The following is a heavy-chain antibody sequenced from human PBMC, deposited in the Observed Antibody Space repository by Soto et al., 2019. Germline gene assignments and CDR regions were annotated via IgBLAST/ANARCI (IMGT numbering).Heavy chain of an antibody. J-gene: IGHJ6*02. CDR3: ARTTARYSYGRDGPFYFYIGMDV. CDR1: GFSLNNDRMG. D-gene: IGHD5-18*01. V-gene: IGHV2-26*01. Sequence: QVTLKESGPVRVKPTETLTLTCSVSGFSLNNDRMGVSWIRQPPGKALECLAHIISVDDISYSPSLKGRLTISKDASGSQVVLTLTNMDPVDTATYFCARTTARYSYGRDGPFYFYIGMDVWGQGTAVTVAS. CDR2: IISVDDI.